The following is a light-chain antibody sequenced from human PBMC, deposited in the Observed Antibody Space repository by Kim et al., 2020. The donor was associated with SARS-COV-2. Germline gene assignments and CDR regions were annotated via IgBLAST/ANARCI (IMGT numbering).Light chain of an antibody. CDR1: QGISSY. V-gene: IGKV1-9*01. CDR2: GGS. Sequence: ATVGDGAAVTCRASQGISSYLAWYQQKPGVAPKLLIYGGSTMQGGVPSRFSGSGAGTEFTLTINSLQPEDFATYYCQQLHSYSITFGQGTRLEIK. J-gene: IGKJ5*01. CDR3: QQLHSYSIT.